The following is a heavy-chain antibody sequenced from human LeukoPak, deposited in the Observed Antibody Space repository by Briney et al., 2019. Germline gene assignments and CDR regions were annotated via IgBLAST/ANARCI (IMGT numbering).Heavy chain of an antibody. Sequence: GESLKISCKGSGYSFTSYWTGLVRQMPGKGLEWMGIIYPGDSDTRYSPSFQGQVTISADKSISTAYLQWSSLKASDTAMYYCARPPVFPDYPFDYWGQGTLVTVSS. V-gene: IGHV5-51*01. CDR1: GYSFTSYW. CDR2: IYPGDSDT. D-gene: IGHD5-12*01. J-gene: IGHJ4*02. CDR3: ARPPVFPDYPFDY.